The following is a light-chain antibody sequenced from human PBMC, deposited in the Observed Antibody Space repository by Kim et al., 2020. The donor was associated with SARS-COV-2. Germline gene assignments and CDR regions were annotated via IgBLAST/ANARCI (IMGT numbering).Light chain of an antibody. V-gene: IGLV1-47*01. CDR3: ATWNDSLSGPV. CDR2: RSN. Sequence: ELTQPPSASGTPGQRVTISCSGSSSNIGSNYVYWYRQFPGTAPKLLIYRSNQRPSRVPDRISGSKSGSAASLAISGLRSEDEGDYYCATWNDSLSGPVFGGGTKVTVL. J-gene: IGLJ2*01. CDR1: SSNIGSNY.